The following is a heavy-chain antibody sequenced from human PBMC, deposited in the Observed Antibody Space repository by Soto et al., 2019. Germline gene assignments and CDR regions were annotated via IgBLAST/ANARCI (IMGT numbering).Heavy chain of an antibody. Sequence: QVQLQESGPGLVKPSGTLSLTCAVSGGSISSTNWWIWVRQPPGKGLEWIGEIYHSGSTNYNPSLKSRGTRSVDRSKTHFSLNLSSVTAADTAVYYCASDALWGGFGYWGQGTLVTVSS. D-gene: IGHD2-21*01. CDR1: GGSISSTNW. CDR2: IYHSGST. J-gene: IGHJ4*02. CDR3: ASDALWGGFGY. V-gene: IGHV4-4*02.